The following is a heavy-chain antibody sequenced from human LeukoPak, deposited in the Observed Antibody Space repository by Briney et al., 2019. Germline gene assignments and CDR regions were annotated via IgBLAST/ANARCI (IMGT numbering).Heavy chain of an antibody. CDR1: GYTLTELS. J-gene: IGHJ4*02. V-gene: IGHV1-24*01. CDR3: ARDHVLRFLEWLFDY. Sequence: ASVTVSCKVSGYTLTELSMHWVRQAPGEGLEWMGGFDPEDGETIYAQKFQGRVTMTEDTSTDTAYMELSRLRSDDTAVYYCARDHVLRFLEWLFDYWGQGTLVTVSS. CDR2: FDPEDGET. D-gene: IGHD3-3*01.